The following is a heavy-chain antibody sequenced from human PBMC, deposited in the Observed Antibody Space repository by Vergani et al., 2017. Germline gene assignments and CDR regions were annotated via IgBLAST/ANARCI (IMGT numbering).Heavy chain of an antibody. CDR1: WGSFNDYW. V-gene: IGHV4-34*01. J-gene: IGHJ4*02. D-gene: IGHD2-8*01. CDR2: IRHDGIT. CDR3: AREGYCTNGVCFTLFDV. Sequence: QAQLQQWGAGLLKPSETLSLTCAIYWGSFNDYWWTWIRQPPGKGLEWIGEIRHDGITHYSPSLKSRVTISIDTSTHQFSLNLRSVTAADTAVYYCAREGYCTNGVCFTLFDVWGQGALVTVSS.